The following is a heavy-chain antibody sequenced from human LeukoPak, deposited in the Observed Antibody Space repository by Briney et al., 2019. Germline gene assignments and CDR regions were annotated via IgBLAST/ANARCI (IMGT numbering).Heavy chain of an antibody. CDR2: IYYSGSA. D-gene: IGHD5-12*01. CDR1: GGSISSGGYY. V-gene: IGHV4-31*03. CDR3: ARGGGGYSWYFDL. J-gene: IGHJ2*01. Sequence: TLSLTCTVSGGSISSGGYYWSWIRQHPGKGLEWIGYIYYSGSAYYTPSLKNRVTISVATSKNQFSLRLSSVTAVDTAVYYCARGGGGYSWYFDLWGRGTLVTVSS.